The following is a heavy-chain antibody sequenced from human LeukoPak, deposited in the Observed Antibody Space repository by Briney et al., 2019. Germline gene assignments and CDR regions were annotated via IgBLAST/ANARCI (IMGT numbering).Heavy chain of an antibody. V-gene: IGHV4-59*01. Sequence: SETLSLTCTVSGGSISSYYWSWIRQPPGKGLEWIGYIYYSGSTNYNPSLKSRVTISADTSKNQFSLKLSSVTAADTAVYYCARRYNWNYGWFDPWGQGTLVTVSS. D-gene: IGHD1-7*01. CDR3: ARRYNWNYGWFDP. J-gene: IGHJ5*02. CDR2: IYYSGST. CDR1: GGSISSYY.